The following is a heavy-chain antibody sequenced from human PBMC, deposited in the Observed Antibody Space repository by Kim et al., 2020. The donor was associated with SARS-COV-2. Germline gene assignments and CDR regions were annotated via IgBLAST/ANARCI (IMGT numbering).Heavy chain of an antibody. J-gene: IGHJ4*02. CDR2: MNPNSGNT. D-gene: IGHD2-2*01. CDR1: GYTFTSYD. CDR3: ARAPAAMEGFDY. Sequence: ASVKVSCKASGYTFTSYDINWVRQATGQGLEWMGWMNPNSGNTGYAQKFQGRVTMTRNTSISTAYMELSSLRSEDTAVYYCARAPAAMEGFDYWGQGTLVTVSS. V-gene: IGHV1-8*01.